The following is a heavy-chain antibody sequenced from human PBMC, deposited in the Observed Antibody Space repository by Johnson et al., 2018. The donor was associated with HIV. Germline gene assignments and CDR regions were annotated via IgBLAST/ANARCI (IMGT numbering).Heavy chain of an antibody. CDR1: GFSFNRYA. CDR2: ISYDGSNK. CDR3: ARDHEAVPGAFDI. Sequence: QVQLVESGGGVVQPGRSVRLSCVASGFSFNRYAMHWVRQASGKGLEWVAVISYDGSNKYYADSVKGRFTISRDNSKNTLYLQMNSLRAEDTAVYYCARDHEAVPGAFDIWGQGTMVTVSS. V-gene: IGHV3-30-3*01. J-gene: IGHJ3*02. D-gene: IGHD1-1*01.